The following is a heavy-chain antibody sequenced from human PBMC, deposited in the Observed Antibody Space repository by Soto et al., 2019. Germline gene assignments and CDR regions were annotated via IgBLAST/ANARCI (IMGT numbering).Heavy chain of an antibody. D-gene: IGHD5-12*01. CDR3: AIGAGGYPFGV. Sequence: QVQLVESGGEFVKAGGSLRLSCVASRFTISDYYMNWIRQAPGKGLEWVAYSSPSGSQTDYAASVRGRFTISIDNAKSSIFLQMNSLRGEDTAIYYCAIGAGGYPFGVWVEGTMVTVS. CDR2: SSPSGSQT. J-gene: IGHJ3*01. V-gene: IGHV3-11*06. CDR1: RFTISDYY.